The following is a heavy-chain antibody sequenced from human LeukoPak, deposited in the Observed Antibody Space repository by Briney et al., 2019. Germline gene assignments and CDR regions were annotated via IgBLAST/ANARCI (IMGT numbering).Heavy chain of an antibody. CDR1: GGSISSSNW. Sequence: SETLSLTCAVSGGSISSSNWWSWVRQPPGKGLEWIGSIYHSGSTYCNPSLKSRVTISVDTSKNQFSLKLSSVTAADTAVYYCARGGVDTAIPQERYWYFDLWGRGTLVTVSS. V-gene: IGHV4-4*02. J-gene: IGHJ2*01. D-gene: IGHD5-18*01. CDR3: ARGGVDTAIPQERYWYFDL. CDR2: IYHSGST.